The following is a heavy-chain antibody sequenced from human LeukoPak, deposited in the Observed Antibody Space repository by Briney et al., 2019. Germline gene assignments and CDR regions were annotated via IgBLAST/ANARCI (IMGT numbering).Heavy chain of an antibody. CDR3: ARDDRLGSLGRMDV. D-gene: IGHD3-16*01. V-gene: IGHV1-69*01. J-gene: IGHJ6*03. Sequence: GSSVKVSCKASGGTFSSYAISWVRQAPGQGLEWMGGIIPIFGTANYAQKFQGRVTITADESTSTAYMELSSLRSEDTAVYYCARDDRLGSLGRMDVWGKGTTVTVSS. CDR1: GGTFSSYA. CDR2: IIPIFGTA.